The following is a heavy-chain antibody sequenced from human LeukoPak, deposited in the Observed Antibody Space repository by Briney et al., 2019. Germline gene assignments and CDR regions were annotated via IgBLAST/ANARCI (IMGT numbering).Heavy chain of an antibody. V-gene: IGHV3-21*01. CDR3: ARGAINSGSYDAYFDY. CDR1: GFAFSSYS. CDR2: ISTSSIYI. D-gene: IGHD1-26*01. J-gene: IGHJ4*02. Sequence: GGSLRLSCAASGFAFSSYSMNWVRQAPGRGLEWVSSISTSSIYIYYADSVKGRFTISRDNAKKSLYLQVKSLRAEDTAVYYCARGAINSGSYDAYFDYWGQGTLVTVSS.